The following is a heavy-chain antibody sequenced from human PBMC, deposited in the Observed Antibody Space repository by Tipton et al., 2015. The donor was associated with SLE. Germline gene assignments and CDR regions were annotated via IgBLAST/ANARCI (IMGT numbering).Heavy chain of an antibody. CDR1: GGSISSGGYY. D-gene: IGHD4-17*01. Sequence: TLSLTCTVSGGSISSGGYYWSWIRQHPGKGLEWIGYIYYSGSTYYNPSLQSRVTISVDTSKNQFSLKLSSVTAADTAVYYCARRHGDYWYFVIWGRATPVTVSS. CDR2: IYYSGST. J-gene: IGHJ2*01. V-gene: IGHV4-31*03. CDR3: ARRHGDYWYFVI.